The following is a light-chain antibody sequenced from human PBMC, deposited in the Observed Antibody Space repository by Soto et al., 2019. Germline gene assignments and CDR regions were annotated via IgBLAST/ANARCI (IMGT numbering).Light chain of an antibody. CDR2: DND. CDR3: GTWDSGLNVWV. Sequence: QSVLTQPPSVSAAPGQKVTISCSGSSYNIGNNYISWYQQFPGTAPKLLIYDNDKRPSGIPDRFSGSKSGTSATLGITGLQTGDEVDYYCGTWDSGLNVWVFGGGTKLTVL. CDR1: SYNIGNNY. J-gene: IGLJ3*02. V-gene: IGLV1-51*01.